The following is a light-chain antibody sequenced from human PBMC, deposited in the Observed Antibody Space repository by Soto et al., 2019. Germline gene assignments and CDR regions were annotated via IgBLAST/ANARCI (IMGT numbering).Light chain of an antibody. V-gene: IGLV2-8*01. J-gene: IGLJ1*01. CDR3: SSYAGSNNHSYV. CDR2: EVS. CDR1: SSDVGGYNY. Sequence: QSVLTQPPSASGSPGQSVTISCTGTSSDVGGYNYVSWYQQHPGKAPKLMIYEVSKRPSGVPDRFSGSKSGNTASLTVSGLQAEDEADYYCSSYAGSNNHSYVFGTGTKVTVL.